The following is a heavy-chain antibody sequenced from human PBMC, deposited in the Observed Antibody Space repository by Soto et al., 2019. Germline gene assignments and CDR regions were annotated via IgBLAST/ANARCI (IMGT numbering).Heavy chain of an antibody. CDR2: ISAYNGNT. CDR1: GYTFTNYG. CDR3: ARHGIEVVPAAIDAFDV. V-gene: IGHV1-18*01. D-gene: IGHD2-2*01. J-gene: IGHJ3*01. Sequence: APVKVSCKASGYTFTNYGISWVRQETGKVLEWLGWISAYNGNTNYAQTLHGRVTMTTDTSTSTAYMELRSLRSDDAALYFFARHGIEVVPAAIDAFDVWGQGTKVTVSS.